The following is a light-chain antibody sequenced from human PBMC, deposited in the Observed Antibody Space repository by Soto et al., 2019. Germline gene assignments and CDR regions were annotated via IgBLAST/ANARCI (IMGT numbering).Light chain of an antibody. J-gene: IGKJ1*01. CDR3: QHYNNWPRT. CDR1: QSVSSN. V-gene: IGKV3-15*01. Sequence: EIVMTQSPAPLSVSPGERATLSCRASQSVSSNLAWYQQKPGQAPRLLIYGASTRATGIPARFSGSGSGTEFTLTISSLQSEDFAVSYCQHYNNWPRTFGQGTKVEIK. CDR2: GAS.